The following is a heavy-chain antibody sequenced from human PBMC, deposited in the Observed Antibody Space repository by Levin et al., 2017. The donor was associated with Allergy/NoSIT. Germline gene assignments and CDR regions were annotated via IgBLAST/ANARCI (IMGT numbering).Heavy chain of an antibody. CDR2: ITNDGSAT. D-gene: IGHD2-2*01. CDR3: ARDGRGGDSTRGTPDY. CDR1: GFTFSDFW. V-gene: IGHV3-74*01. Sequence: QPSETLSLTCAASGFTFSDFWMYWVRQAPGKGLVWVSRITNDGSATSYAESVKGRFTMSRDNAKNTLYLQMNSLRVEDTAVYYCARDGRGGDSTRGTPDYWGQGTLVTVSS. J-gene: IGHJ4*02.